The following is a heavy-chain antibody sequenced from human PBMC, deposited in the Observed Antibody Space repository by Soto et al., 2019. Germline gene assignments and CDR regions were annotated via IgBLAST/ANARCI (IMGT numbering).Heavy chain of an antibody. J-gene: IGHJ6*02. Sequence: SVHVSCKASVGTFSSYAISWVRQAPGQGLEWMGVIILIFGTANYAQKYQGRVTITADESTSTAYMQLSSLRSEDTAVYYCARFSGGDYSYYYYYGMDVWGQGTTVTVSS. V-gene: IGHV1-69*13. D-gene: IGHD4-17*01. CDR1: VGTFSSYA. CDR2: IILIFGTA. CDR3: ARFSGGDYSYYYYYGMDV.